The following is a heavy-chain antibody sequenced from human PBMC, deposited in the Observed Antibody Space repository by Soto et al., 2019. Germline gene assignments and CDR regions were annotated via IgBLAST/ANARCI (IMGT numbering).Heavy chain of an antibody. J-gene: IGHJ6*02. CDR1: GYTFTTYD. CDR3: ARGVDAGVDV. D-gene: IGHD1-1*01. Sequence: QVQLVQSGAEVTKPGASVKVSCRASGYTFTTYDINWVRQATGQGLEWMGWMSPNSGATGYAQKFQGRVTMTRDTSISTAYMELSILRSEDTAIYYCARGVDAGVDVWGQGTTATVS. CDR2: MSPNSGAT. V-gene: IGHV1-8*01.